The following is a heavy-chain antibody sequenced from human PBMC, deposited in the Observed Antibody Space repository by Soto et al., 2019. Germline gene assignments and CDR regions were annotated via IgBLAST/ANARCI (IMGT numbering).Heavy chain of an antibody. D-gene: IGHD3-9*01. CDR1: GFTFSSYW. V-gene: IGHV3-7*04. CDR3: ARAHPGVLRYFDWLPYTWYFDL. J-gene: IGHJ2*01. CDR2: IKQDGSEK. Sequence: EVQLVESGGGLVQPGGSLRLSCAASGFTFSSYWMSWVRQAPGKGLEWVANIKQDGSEKYYVDSVKGRFTISRDNAKNXXNXEXXILRAEETALYYWARAHPGVLRYFDWLPYTWYFDLWGRGTLVTVSS.